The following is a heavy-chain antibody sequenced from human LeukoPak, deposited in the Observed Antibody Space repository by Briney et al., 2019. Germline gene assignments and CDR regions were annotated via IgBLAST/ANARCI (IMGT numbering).Heavy chain of an antibody. V-gene: IGHV3-23*01. J-gene: IGHJ4*02. CDR3: AKDVIRVGASHFDY. D-gene: IGHD2/OR15-2a*01. CDR2: ITDSGGRT. Sequence: GGSLRLSCAASGFTFSSYAMSWVRQAPGKGLEWVSAITDSGGRTYYADSVKGRFTFSRDNSKNTLYLQINGLRAEDTAVYYCAKDVIRVGASHFDYWGQGTLVTVSS. CDR1: GFTFSSYA.